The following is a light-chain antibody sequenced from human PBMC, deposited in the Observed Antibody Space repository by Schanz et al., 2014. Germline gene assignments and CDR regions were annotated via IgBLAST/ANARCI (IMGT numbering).Light chain of an antibody. V-gene: IGLV2-14*01. CDR2: EVS. CDR1: SSDVGGYNY. CDR3: SSYTSSTLGV. J-gene: IGLJ3*02. Sequence: QSALTQPASVSGSPGQSITISCTGTSSDVGGYNYVSWYQHHPGKAPKLMIYEVSRRPSGVPDRFSGSKSGNTASLTISGLQAEDEADYYCSSYTSSTLGVFGGGTKLTVL.